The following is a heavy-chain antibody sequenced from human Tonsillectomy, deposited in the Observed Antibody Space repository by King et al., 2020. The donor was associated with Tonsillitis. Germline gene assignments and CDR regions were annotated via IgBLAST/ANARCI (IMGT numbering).Heavy chain of an antibody. V-gene: IGHV3-13*04. Sequence: DVQLVESGGALVQPGGSLRLSCAASGFAFSTYDMHWVRQAAGRGLEWVSAIGTAGNTNYPGFVKGRFTISRDNAKNSLYLQMNSLRAGDTAVYYCTRRPIFGTKIYYYTDVWGKGTTVTVSS. CDR3: TRRPIFGTKIYYYTDV. CDR1: GFAFSTYD. D-gene: IGHD3-3*01. CDR2: IGTAGNT. J-gene: IGHJ6*03.